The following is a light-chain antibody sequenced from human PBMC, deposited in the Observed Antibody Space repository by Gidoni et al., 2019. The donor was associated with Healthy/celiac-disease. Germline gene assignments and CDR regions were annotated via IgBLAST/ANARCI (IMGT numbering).Light chain of an antibody. CDR2: YAS. V-gene: IGLV3-21*04. CDR1: NIGSKS. J-gene: IGLJ1*01. Sequence: SYVLTQPPSVSVAPGKTARITCGGNNIGSKSVHWYQQKPGQAPVLVIYYASDRPSGIPERFSGSNSGNTATLTISRVEAGDEADYYCQVWDSSSDHPGVFGTGTKVTVL. CDR3: QVWDSSSDHPGV.